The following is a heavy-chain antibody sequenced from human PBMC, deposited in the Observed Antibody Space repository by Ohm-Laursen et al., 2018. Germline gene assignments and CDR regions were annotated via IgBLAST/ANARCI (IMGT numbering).Heavy chain of an antibody. Sequence: DTLTLTCTVSGGSISSTSYYWGWIRQPPGKGLEWIGSIYYTGSTYFNPSLQSRVTISVDTSKNHFSLNRSSVTAADTAMYYCARKTDWNHYYFDYWGQGTLVTVSS. D-gene: IGHD1-1*01. CDR2: IYYTGST. CDR3: ARKTDWNHYYFDY. CDR1: GGSISSTSYY. J-gene: IGHJ4*02. V-gene: IGHV4-39*01.